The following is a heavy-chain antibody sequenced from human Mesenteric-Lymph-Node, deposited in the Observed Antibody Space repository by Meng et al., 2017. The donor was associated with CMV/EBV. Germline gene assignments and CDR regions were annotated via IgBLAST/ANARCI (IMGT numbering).Heavy chain of an antibody. CDR2: MNPNSGNT. CDR1: GYTFTNYD. CDR3: ARSLLSSWHHYYYYGMDV. V-gene: IGHV1-8*03. J-gene: IGHJ6*02. D-gene: IGHD6-13*01. Sequence: ASVKVSCKASGYTFTNYDINWVRQATGQGLEWMGWMNPNSGNTGYAQKFQGRVTITRNTSISTAYMELSSLRSEDTAVYYCARSLLSSWHHYYYYGMDVWGQGTTVTVSS.